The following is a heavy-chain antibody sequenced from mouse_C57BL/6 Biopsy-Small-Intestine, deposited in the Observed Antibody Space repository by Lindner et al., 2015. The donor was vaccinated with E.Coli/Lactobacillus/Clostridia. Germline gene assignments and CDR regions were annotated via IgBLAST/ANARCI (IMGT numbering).Heavy chain of an antibody. CDR3: ARRSIRGYFDY. CDR2: ISNLAYSI. D-gene: IGHD3-2*02. Sequence: VQLQESGGGLVQPGGSLKLSCAASGFTFSDYGMAWVRQVSRKGPEWVAFISNLAYSIYYADTVTGRFTISRENAKNTLYLEMSSLRSEDTAMYYCARRSIRGYFDYWGQGTTLTVSS. J-gene: IGHJ2*01. V-gene: IGHV5-15*01. CDR1: GFTFSDYG.